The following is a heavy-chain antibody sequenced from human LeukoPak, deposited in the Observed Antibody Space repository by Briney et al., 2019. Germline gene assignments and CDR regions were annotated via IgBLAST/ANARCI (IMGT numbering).Heavy chain of an antibody. CDR2: ISAYNGNT. CDR3: ARESRYYGSGSYCRY. J-gene: IGHJ4*02. CDR1: GYTFTSYG. Sequence: ASVKVSCKASGYTFTSYGISWVRQAPGQGHEWMGWISAYNGNTNYAQKLQGRVTMTTDTSTSTAYMELRSLRSDDTAVYYCARESRYYGSGSYCRYWGQGTLVTVSS. V-gene: IGHV1-18*01. D-gene: IGHD3-10*01.